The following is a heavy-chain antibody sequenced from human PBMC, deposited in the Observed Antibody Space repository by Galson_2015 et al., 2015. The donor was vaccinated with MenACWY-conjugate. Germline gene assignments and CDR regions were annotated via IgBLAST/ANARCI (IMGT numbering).Heavy chain of an antibody. Sequence: SGAEVKKPGESLKISCKGSGYSFTNYWIGWVRQMPGKGLEWMGIIYPGDSDTRYSPSFQGQVTISADKSISTAYLQWSSLKASDSAMYYCARPASGHSSSCDYWGQGTRVTVSA. CDR3: ARPASGHSSSCDY. CDR2: IYPGDSDT. J-gene: IGHJ4*02. V-gene: IGHV5-51*03. D-gene: IGHD6-13*01. CDR1: GYSFTNYW.